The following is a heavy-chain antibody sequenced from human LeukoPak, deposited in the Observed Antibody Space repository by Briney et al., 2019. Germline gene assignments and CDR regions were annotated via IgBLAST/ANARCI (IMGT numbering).Heavy chain of an antibody. V-gene: IGHV4-30-4*01. J-gene: IGHJ4*02. CDR2: IYYSGTT. Sequence: SQTLSLTCTVSGDSISSGDYYWSWIRQPPGKGLEWIGYIYYSGTTYYNPSLKSRVTISMDPSKNQFSLRLSSVTAADTAVYYCARASGYKNPFDYWGQGTLVTVSS. CDR1: GDSISSGDYY. D-gene: IGHD1-1*01. CDR3: ARASGYKNPFDY.